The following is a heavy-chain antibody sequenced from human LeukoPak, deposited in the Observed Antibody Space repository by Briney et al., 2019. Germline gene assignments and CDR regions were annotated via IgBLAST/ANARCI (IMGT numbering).Heavy chain of an antibody. J-gene: IGHJ4*02. CDR2: INSDGSST. D-gene: IGHD6-13*01. V-gene: IGHV3-74*01. CDR1: GFTFSSYW. CDR3: ATNPPSSSWVY. Sequence: GGSLRLSSAASGFTFSSYWMHWVRQAPGKGLVWVSRINSDGSSTSYADSVKGRFTISRDNAKHTLYLQMNSLRAEDTAVYYCATNPPSSSWVYWGQGTLVTVSS.